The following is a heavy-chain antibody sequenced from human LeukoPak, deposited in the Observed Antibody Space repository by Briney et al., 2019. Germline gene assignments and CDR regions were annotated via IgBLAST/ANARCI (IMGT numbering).Heavy chain of an antibody. CDR2: IRRSGST. CDR3: AREIVGGFNPGAY. J-gene: IGHJ4*02. Sequence: SETLSLTCTVSLDSTTSNFWSWVRQPPGKGLEWLGEIRRSGSTNYNPSLQSRVTISIDRSKNQIALELSSVTAADTAVYYCAREIVGGFNPGAYWGQGTLVTVSS. D-gene: IGHD1-14*01. V-gene: IGHV4-4*02. CDR1: LDSTTSNF.